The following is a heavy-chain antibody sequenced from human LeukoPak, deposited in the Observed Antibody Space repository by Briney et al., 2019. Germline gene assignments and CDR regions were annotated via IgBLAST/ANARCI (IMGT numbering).Heavy chain of an antibody. D-gene: IGHD6-19*01. J-gene: IGHJ6*04. V-gene: IGHV3-30*02. CDR1: GFTFSSYG. Sequence: GGSLRLSCAASGFTFSSYGMHWVRQAPGKGLEWVAFIRYDGNNKYYADSVRGRFTISRDNSKNTLYLQMNSLRAEDTAVYYCAKGQAVAGNVWGKGTTVTVSS. CDR2: IRYDGNNK. CDR3: AKGQAVAGNV.